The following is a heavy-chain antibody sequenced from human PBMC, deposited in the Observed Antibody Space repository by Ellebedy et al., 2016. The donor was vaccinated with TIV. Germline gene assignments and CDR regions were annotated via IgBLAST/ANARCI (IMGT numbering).Heavy chain of an antibody. CDR1: GFTFSDYW. Sequence: PGGSLRLSCAASGFTFSDYWMNWVRQAPGKGLEWVANITPGGNEKFYVGSVVGRFTISRDNAETSLYLQMNSLTAADTAVYFCARDLGKSTYSSSPLDYWGQGTLVTVSS. V-gene: IGHV3-7*03. CDR2: ITPGGNEK. CDR3: ARDLGKSTYSSSPLDY. J-gene: IGHJ4*02. D-gene: IGHD6-6*01.